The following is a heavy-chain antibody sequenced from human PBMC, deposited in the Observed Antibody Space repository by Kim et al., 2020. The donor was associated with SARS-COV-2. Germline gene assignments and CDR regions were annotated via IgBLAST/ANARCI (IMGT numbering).Heavy chain of an antibody. Sequence: ASVKVSCKASGYTFTSYYMHWVRQAPGQGLEWMGIINPSGGSTSYAQKFQGRVTMTRDTSTSTVYMELSSLRSEDTAVYYCARDGAGITMSWGWFDPWGQGTLVTVSS. CDR2: INPSGGST. V-gene: IGHV1-46*01. J-gene: IGHJ5*02. CDR3: ARDGAGITMSWGWFDP. CDR1: GYTFTSYY. D-gene: IGHD3-10*02.